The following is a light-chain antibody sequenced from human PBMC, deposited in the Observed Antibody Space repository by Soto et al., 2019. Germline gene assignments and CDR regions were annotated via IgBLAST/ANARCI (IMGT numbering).Light chain of an antibody. V-gene: IGLV2-14*01. Sequence: QSALTQPASVSGSPGQSITISCTGTSSDVGYYDYVSWYQHHPGKAPKLMIYEVSNRPSGVSNRFSGSKSGNTASLTISGLQAEDEADYYCSSYTGSSTYVFGTGTKVTV. CDR3: SSYTGSSTYV. J-gene: IGLJ1*01. CDR2: EVS. CDR1: SSDVGYYDY.